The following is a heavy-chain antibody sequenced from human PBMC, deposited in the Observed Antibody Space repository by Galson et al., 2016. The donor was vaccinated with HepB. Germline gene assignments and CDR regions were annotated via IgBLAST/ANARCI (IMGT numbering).Heavy chain of an antibody. D-gene: IGHD3-22*01. J-gene: IGHJ5*02. CDR2: ISYDGNNK. Sequence: SLRLSCAASGFTFNYSGMHWVRQAPGKGLEWVAVISYDGNNKYYADSVKGRFTISRDNSKNTLYLQMNSLRPGDTAVYFCAKVHPYDNRAYYDPILGNWSDPWGQGTLVTVSS. CDR1: GFTFNYSG. V-gene: IGHV3-30*18. CDR3: AKVHPYDNRAYYDPILGNWSDP.